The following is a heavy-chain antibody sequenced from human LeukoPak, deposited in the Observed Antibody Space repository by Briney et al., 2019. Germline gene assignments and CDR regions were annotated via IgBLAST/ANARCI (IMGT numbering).Heavy chain of an antibody. V-gene: IGHV4-34*01. D-gene: IGHD1-26*01. J-gene: IGHJ4*02. CDR2: INHGGST. Sequence: SETLSLTCAVYGGSFSDYSWSWIRQPPGKGLEWIGEINHGGSTNYNPSLKSRVTISVDTSKNQFSLKLTSVTAVDTAVYYCARGLLWEPKNDYWGQGTLVTVSS. CDR3: ARGLLWEPKNDY. CDR1: GGSFSDYS.